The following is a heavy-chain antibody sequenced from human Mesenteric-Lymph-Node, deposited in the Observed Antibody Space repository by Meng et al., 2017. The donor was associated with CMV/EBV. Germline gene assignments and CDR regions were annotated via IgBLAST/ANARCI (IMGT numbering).Heavy chain of an antibody. J-gene: IGHJ6*02. D-gene: IGHD3-3*01. CDR3: ARRVSVLRFLGVNGMDV. CDR2: IYYSGST. Sequence: ESLKISCTASGFTFKNAWMNLVRQGPGKGLEWIGYIYYSGSTNYNPSLGSRVTISVDTSKNQFSLNLSSVTTADTAVYYCARRVSVLRFLGVNGMDVWGQGTTVTVSS. CDR1: GFTFKNAW. V-gene: IGHV4-59*01.